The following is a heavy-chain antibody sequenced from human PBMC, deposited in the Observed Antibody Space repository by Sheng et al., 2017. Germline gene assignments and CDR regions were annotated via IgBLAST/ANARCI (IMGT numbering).Heavy chain of an antibody. CDR2: ISSSSSYI. CDR1: GFTFSSYS. J-gene: IGHJ6*03. CDR3: ARDRHCSSTSCYYYYYMDV. Sequence: EVQLVESGGGLVKPGGSLRLSCAASGFTFSSYSMNWVRQAPGKGLEWVSSISSSSSYIYYADSVKGRFTISRDNAKNSLYLQMNSLRAEDTAVYYCARDRHCSSTSCYYYYYMDVWGKGTTVTVSS. D-gene: IGHD2-2*01. V-gene: IGHV3-21*01.